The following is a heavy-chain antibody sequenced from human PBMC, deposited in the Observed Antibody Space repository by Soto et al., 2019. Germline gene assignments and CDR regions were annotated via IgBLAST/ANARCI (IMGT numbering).Heavy chain of an antibody. CDR1: GYSFTSYW. J-gene: IGHJ6*02. D-gene: IGHD2-15*01. V-gene: IGHV5-10-1*01. CDR2: IDPSDSYT. Sequence: PGEPLKISCKGSGYSFTSYWVSWVRQMPGKGLEWMGRIDPSDSYTNYSPSFQGHVTISAATSISTAYLQWSSLKASDTALYYCARHTLTLPVSGMDVWGQGTTDTVSS. CDR3: ARHTLTLPVSGMDV.